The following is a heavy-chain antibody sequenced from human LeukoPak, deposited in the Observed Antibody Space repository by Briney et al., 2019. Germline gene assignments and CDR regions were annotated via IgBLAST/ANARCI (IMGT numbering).Heavy chain of an antibody. CDR3: ARDYGANCFDY. CDR1: GFTFSSYT. CDR2: ISSGSSYR. V-gene: IGHV3-21*01. D-gene: IGHD4-23*01. J-gene: IGHJ4*02. Sequence: KAGGSLRLSCAASGFTFSSYTMNWVRQAPGKGLEWVSSISSGSSYRKYAESVKGRFTISRDSAKKSLYLQMNSLRAEDTAVYYCARDYGANCFDYWGQGTLVTVSS.